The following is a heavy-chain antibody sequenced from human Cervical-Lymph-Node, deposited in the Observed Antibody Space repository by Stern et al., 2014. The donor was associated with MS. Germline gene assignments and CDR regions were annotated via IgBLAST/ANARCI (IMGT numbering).Heavy chain of an antibody. D-gene: IGHD2-21*02. CDR3: ARHGDTSFVY. Sequence: VQLVESGPGLVQPSETLSLTCTVSGGSISNYYWSWIRQPPGKGLEWIGYIYYIGTTNYNPSLKRRVTISVDTSKNQFSLRLSSVSVADTAVYYCARHGDTSFVYWGQGTLVTISS. J-gene: IGHJ4*02. CDR1: GGSISNYY. V-gene: IGHV4-59*08. CDR2: IYYIGTT.